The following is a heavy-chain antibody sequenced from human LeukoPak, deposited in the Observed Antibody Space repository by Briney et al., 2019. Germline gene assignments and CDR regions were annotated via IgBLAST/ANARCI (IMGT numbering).Heavy chain of an antibody. D-gene: IGHD3-10*01. CDR2: INIDERIT. CDR3: FREGGD. CDR1: GFTFSSYW. Sequence: GGSLRLSCAASGFTFSSYWMHWVRQAPGKGLVWVSYINIDERITGYADSVKGRFTIPRDNAKNTLYLQMNSLRVEDTAIYYCFREGGDWGQGTLVTVSS. V-gene: IGHV3-74*01. J-gene: IGHJ4*02.